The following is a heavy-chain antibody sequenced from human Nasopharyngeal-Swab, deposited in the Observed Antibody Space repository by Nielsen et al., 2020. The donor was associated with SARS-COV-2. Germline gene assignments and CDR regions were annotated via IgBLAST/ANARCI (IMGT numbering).Heavy chain of an antibody. CDR1: GFTFSSYD. CDR3: ARGWRDGYSHYYYYGMDV. V-gene: IGHV3-13*04. CDR2: IGTAGDT. D-gene: IGHD5-24*01. J-gene: IGHJ6*02. Sequence: GESLKISCAASGFTFSSYDMHWVRQATGKGLEWVSAIGTAGDTYYPGSVKGRFTISRENAKNSLYLQTNSLRAGDTAVYYCARGWRDGYSHYYYYGMDVWGQGTTVTVSS.